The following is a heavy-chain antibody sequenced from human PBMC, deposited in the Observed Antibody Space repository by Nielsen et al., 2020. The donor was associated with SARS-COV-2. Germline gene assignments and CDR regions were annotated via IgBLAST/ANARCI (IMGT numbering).Heavy chain of an antibody. CDR3: ARDPGIAVAGAYYYYYGMDV. V-gene: IGHV4-59*01. CDR1: GGPISSYY. CDR2: IYYSGST. D-gene: IGHD6-19*01. J-gene: IGHJ6*02. Sequence: SETLSLTCTVSGGPISSYYWSWIRQPPGKGLEWIGYIYYSGSTNYNPSLKSRVTISVDTSKNQFSLKLSSVTAADTAVYYCARDPGIAVAGAYYYYYGMDVWGQGTTVTVSS.